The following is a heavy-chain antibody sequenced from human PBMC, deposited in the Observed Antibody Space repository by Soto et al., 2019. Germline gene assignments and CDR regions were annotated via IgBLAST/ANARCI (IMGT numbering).Heavy chain of an antibody. V-gene: IGHV5-51*01. D-gene: IGHD2-8*01. Sequence: PGESLKISCKGSGYSFTSYWIGWVRQTPGKGLEWMGIIYPGDSDTRYSPSFQGQVTISADKSISTAYLQWSSLKASDTAMYYCARRGPMVSYYYYAMDVWGQGTTVTVSS. J-gene: IGHJ6*02. CDR3: ARRGPMVSYYYYAMDV. CDR1: GYSFTSYW. CDR2: IYPGDSDT.